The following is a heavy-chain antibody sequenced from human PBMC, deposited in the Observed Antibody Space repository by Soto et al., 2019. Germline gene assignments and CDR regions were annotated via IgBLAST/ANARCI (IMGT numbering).Heavy chain of an antibody. CDR1: GFSLSDSRMG. D-gene: IGHD6-13*01. Sequence: KESGPVLVKPTETLTLTCTVSGFSLSDSRMGVNWIRQSPGKALEWLAHIFSNDEKSYSTSLKSRLTISKDTSKSQVVLTMTNVGPLDTATYYCARIDIAAPANDLLDYWGQGTLVTVSS. CDR3: ARIDIAAPANDLLDY. V-gene: IGHV2-26*01. J-gene: IGHJ4*02. CDR2: IFSNDEK.